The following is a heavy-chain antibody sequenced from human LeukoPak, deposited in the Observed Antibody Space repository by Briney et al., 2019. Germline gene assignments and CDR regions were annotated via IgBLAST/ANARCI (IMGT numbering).Heavy chain of an antibody. CDR2: LNPDGSEK. CDR1: GFTFSSYW. Sequence: KPGGSLRLSCAASGFTFSSYWMSWVRQAPGKGLEWVANLNPDGSEKCYVDSVKGRFTIPRDNAKNSLYLQMNSLRAEDTAVYYCARHPRFCSGGRGYPYLVYWGRGTLVTVSS. V-gene: IGHV3-7*03. CDR3: ARHPRFCSGGRGYPYLVY. J-gene: IGHJ4*02. D-gene: IGHD2-15*01.